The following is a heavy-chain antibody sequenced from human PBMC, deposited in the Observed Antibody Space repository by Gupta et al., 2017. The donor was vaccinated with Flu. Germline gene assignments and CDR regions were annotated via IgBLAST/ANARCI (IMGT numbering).Heavy chain of an antibody. Sequence: EVQLVESGGDLVQPGGSLRLSCTTSGFTFRMYWMTWVRQAPGKGLQWVANINQDGSEKHYVESVKGRFTISRDNAKNSLYLQMNSLRAEDTAVYYRASGSGYSSGWSYLDYWGQGTLITVSS. CDR1: GFTFRMYW. CDR3: ASGSGYSSGWSYLDY. V-gene: IGHV3-7*01. CDR2: INQDGSEK. D-gene: IGHD6-19*01. J-gene: IGHJ4*02.